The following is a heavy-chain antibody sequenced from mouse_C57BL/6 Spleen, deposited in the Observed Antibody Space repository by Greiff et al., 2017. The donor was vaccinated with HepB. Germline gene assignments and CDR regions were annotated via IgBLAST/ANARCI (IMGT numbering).Heavy chain of an antibody. D-gene: IGHD1-1*01. CDR1: GYAFSSSW. J-gene: IGHJ2*01. CDR3: ARCDYGTPYYFDY. V-gene: IGHV1-82*01. Sequence: QVHVKQSGPELVKPGASVKISCKASGYAFSSSWMNWVKQRPGKGLEWIGRIYPGDGDTNYNGKFKGKATLTADKSSSTAYMHLSSLTSEDSAVYFCARCDYGTPYYFDYWGQGTTLTVSS. CDR2: IYPGDGDT.